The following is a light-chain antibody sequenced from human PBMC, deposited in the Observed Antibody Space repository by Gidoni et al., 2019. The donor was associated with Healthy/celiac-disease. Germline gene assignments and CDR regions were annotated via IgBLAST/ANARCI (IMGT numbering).Light chain of an antibody. CDR2: AAS. CDR3: QQSYSTRCS. V-gene: IGKV1-39*01. J-gene: IGKJ2*04. CDR1: QSISSY. Sequence: DIQMTQSPSSLSASVGDRVTITCRASQSISSYLNWYQQKPGKAPKLLIYAASSLQSGVPSRFSGSGSGTDFTLTISSLQPEDFAIYYCQQSYSTRCSFGQGTKLEIK.